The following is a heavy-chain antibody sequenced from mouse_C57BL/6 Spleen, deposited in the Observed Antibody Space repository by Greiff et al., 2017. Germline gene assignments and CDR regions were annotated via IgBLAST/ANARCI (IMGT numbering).Heavy chain of an antibody. CDR3: ARSGYDYSSWFAY. Sequence: QVQLQQPGAGLVRPGSSVKLSCKASGYTFTSYWMDWVKQRPGQGLEWIGNIYPSDSETHYNQKFKDKATLTVDKSSSTAYMQLSSLTSEDSAVYYCARSGYDYSSWFAYWGQGTLVTVSA. CDR1: GYTFTSYW. J-gene: IGHJ3*01. CDR2: IYPSDSET. D-gene: IGHD2-4*01. V-gene: IGHV1-61*01.